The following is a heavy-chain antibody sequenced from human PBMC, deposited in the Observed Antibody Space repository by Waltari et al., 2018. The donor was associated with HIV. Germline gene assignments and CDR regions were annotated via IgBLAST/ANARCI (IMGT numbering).Heavy chain of an antibody. CDR3: ARDGSGGAGAITYDY. Sequence: QVQLVQSGAEVKKPGSSVKVSCKASGGTFSRYAISWVRQAPGQGLEWMGGIIPIFGTANYAQKFQGRVTITADESTSTAYMERSSLRSEDTAVYYCARDGSGGAGAITYDYWGQGTLVTVSS. CDR2: IIPIFGTA. D-gene: IGHD1-26*01. J-gene: IGHJ4*02. CDR1: GGTFSRYA. V-gene: IGHV1-69*13.